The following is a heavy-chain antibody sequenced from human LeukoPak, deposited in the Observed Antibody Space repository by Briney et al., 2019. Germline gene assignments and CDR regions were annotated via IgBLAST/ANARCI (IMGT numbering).Heavy chain of an antibody. V-gene: IGHV3-74*01. CDR1: GFTFSSYW. J-gene: IGHJ5*02. D-gene: IGHD3-9*01. Sequence: GGSLRLSCAASGFTFSSYWMHWVRQAPGKGLVWVSRINSDGSNTSYADSVKGRFTISRDNAKNTLYLQMNSLRAEDTAVYYCARTTYDILTGYYIRSGWFDPWGQGTLVTVPS. CDR3: ARTTYDILTGYYIRSGWFDP. CDR2: INSDGSNT.